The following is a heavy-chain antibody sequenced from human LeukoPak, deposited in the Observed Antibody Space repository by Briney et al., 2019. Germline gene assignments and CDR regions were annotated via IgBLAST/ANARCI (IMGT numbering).Heavy chain of an antibody. CDR2: IYTSGST. CDR1: GGSISSGSYY. Sequence: SETLSLTCTVPGGSISSGSYYWSWIRQPAGKGLEWIGRIYTSGSTNYNPSLKSRVTISVDTSKNQFSLKLSSVTAADTAVYYCARDRGARFYSSSWLSLYYFDYWGQGTLVTVSS. V-gene: IGHV4-61*02. D-gene: IGHD6-13*01. J-gene: IGHJ4*02. CDR3: ARDRGARFYSSSWLSLYYFDY.